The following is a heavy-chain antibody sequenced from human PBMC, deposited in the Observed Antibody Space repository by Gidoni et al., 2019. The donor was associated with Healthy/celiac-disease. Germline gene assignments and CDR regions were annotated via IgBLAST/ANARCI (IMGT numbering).Heavy chain of an antibody. Sequence: EVQLVESGGGLVQPGGSLRLACAASCFTFSSYSMNWVRRAPGKGLEWVSYISSRSSTIYYADSVKGRFTISRDNAKNSLYLQMNSLRAEDTAVYYCARDSANSGYDRPDYWGQGTLVTVSS. J-gene: IGHJ4*02. CDR2: ISSRSSTI. CDR1: CFTFSSYS. V-gene: IGHV3-48*01. CDR3: ARDSANSGYDRPDY. D-gene: IGHD5-12*01.